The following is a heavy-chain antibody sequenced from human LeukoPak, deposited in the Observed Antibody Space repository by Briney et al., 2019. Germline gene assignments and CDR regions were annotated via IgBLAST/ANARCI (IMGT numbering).Heavy chain of an antibody. D-gene: IGHD3-22*01. V-gene: IGHV3-74*01. J-gene: IGHJ4*02. CDR3: ARPNYYDSTGNYYGIDY. CDR1: GFTLSNYW. Sequence: PGGSLRLSCAASGFTLSNYWMYWVRQAPGKGLVWVSRLKGDGSSTSYADSVKGRFTISRDNAKNTLYLQMNSLRAEDTAMYYCARPNYYDSTGNYYGIDYWGQGTLVTVSS. CDR2: LKGDGSST.